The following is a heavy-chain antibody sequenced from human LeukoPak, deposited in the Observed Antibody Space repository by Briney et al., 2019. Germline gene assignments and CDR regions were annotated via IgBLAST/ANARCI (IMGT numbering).Heavy chain of an antibody. CDR1: GFTFSNYE. V-gene: IGHV3-48*03. CDR3: ARVGARDDY. J-gene: IGHJ4*02. CDR2: ISSSGSPI. Sequence: AGGSLRLSCAASGFTFSNYEMNWVRQAPGKGLEWVSYISSSGSPINYADSVKGRFTISRDNSKNSLYLQMNSLRVGDTAVYYCARVGARDDYWGQGTLVIVSS.